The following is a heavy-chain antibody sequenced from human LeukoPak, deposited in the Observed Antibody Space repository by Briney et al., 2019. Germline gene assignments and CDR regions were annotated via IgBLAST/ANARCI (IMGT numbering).Heavy chain of an antibody. V-gene: IGHV1-2*02. CDR1: GYTFTGYY. J-gene: IGHJ4*02. CDR2: INPNSGGT. D-gene: IGHD6-13*01. Sequence: ASVKVPCKASGYTFTGYYMHWVRQAPGQGLEWMGWINPNSGGTNYAQKFQGRVTMTRDTSISTAYMELSRLRSDDTAVYYCARAKPLGTRQLGCFDYWGQGTLVTVSS. CDR3: ARAKPLGTRQLGCFDY.